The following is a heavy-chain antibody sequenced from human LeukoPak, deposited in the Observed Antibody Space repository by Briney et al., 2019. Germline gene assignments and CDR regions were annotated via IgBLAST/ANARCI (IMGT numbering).Heavy chain of an antibody. CDR1: GFTFSSYE. CDR2: ISGGGENT. D-gene: IGHD4-17*01. J-gene: IGHJ4*02. Sequence: GGSLRLSCAASGFTFSSYEMNWVRQAPGRGLEWVAAISGGGENTYYVDSVKGRFTISRDNSKNTLYLQMNSLRAEDTAVYYCAKRPQVTTSPFDYWGQGTLVTVSS. CDR3: AKRPQVTTSPFDY. V-gene: IGHV3-23*01.